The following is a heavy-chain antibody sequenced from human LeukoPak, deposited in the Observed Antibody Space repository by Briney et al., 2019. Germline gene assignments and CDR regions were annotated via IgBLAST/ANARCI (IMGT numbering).Heavy chain of an antibody. CDR1: GFTFSSYA. J-gene: IGHJ4*02. V-gene: IGHV3-9*01. D-gene: IGHD5-12*01. CDR2: ISWNSGRI. Sequence: PGGSLRLSCAASGFTFSSYAMSWVRQAPGKGLEWVSGISWNSGRIDYVDSVMGRFTISRDNAMNSLYLQMNTLRAEDTAWYYCAKDIVGYSAYEFDYWGQGTLVTVSS. CDR3: AKDIVGYSAYEFDY.